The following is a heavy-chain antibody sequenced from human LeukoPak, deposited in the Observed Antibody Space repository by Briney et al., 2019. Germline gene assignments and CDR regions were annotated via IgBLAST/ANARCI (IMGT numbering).Heavy chain of an antibody. CDR3: ARDEAGVDP. CDR2: IYYSGST. CDR1: GGSISSSSYY. D-gene: IGHD6-13*01. J-gene: IGHJ5*02. V-gene: IGHV4-39*07. Sequence: PSETLPLTCTVSGGSISSSSYYWGWIRQPPGKGLEWIGSIYYSGSTYYNPSLKSRVTISVDTSKNQFSLKLSSVTAADTAVYYCARDEAGVDPWGQGTLVTVSS.